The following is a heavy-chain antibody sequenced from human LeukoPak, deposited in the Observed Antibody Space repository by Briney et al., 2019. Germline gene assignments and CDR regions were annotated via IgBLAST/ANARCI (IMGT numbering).Heavy chain of an antibody. D-gene: IGHD3-16*02. CDR1: GFTFGSHW. J-gene: IGHJ1*01. Sequence: GGSLRLSCAASGFTFGSHWMSWVRQAPGKGLEWVADINQDGSDKHYVDSVKGRFTISRDNAESSLCLQVNSLRAEDTAVYYCVRDPRSFHFWGQGTLVTVSS. V-gene: IGHV3-7*01. CDR2: INQDGSDK. CDR3: VRDPRSFHF.